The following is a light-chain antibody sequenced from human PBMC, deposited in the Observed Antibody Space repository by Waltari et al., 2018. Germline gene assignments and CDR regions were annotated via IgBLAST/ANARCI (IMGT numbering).Light chain of an antibody. CDR2: DVN. J-gene: IGLJ2*01. Sequence: QSALTQPASVSASPGQSITISCSGTGGDIGGSYFVSWYQHHPGRAPKVLIFDVNHRPSGISDRFSGSKSGNTASLTISGLQTEDDADYFCSSPSTNNIVVFGGGTKVTVL. CDR3: SSPSTNNIVV. CDR1: GGDIGGSYF. V-gene: IGLV2-14*01.